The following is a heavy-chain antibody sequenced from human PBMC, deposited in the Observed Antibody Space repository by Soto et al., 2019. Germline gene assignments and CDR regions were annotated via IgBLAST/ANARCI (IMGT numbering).Heavy chain of an antibody. Sequence: QVQLQQWGAGLLKPSETLSLTCAVYGGSFSGYYWSWIRQPPGKGLEWIGEINHSGGTNYNPSLKSRVTISVDTSKNQFSLKLSSVTAADTAVYYCARGYYGSGSYSDYWGQGTLVTVSS. D-gene: IGHD3-10*01. J-gene: IGHJ4*02. CDR3: ARGYYGSGSYSDY. CDR1: GGSFSGYY. V-gene: IGHV4-34*01. CDR2: INHSGGT.